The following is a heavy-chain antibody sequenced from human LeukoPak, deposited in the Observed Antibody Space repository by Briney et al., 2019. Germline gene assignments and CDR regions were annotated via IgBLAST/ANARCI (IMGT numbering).Heavy chain of an antibody. V-gene: IGHV3-48*01. Sequence: GGSLRLSCAASGFTFSSYSMNWVRQAPGKGLEWVSYISSSSSTIYYADSVKGRFTISRDNAKNSLYLQMNSLRAEDTAVYYCARDSSGVVIDYWGQATLVTVSS. J-gene: IGHJ4*02. D-gene: IGHD3-3*01. CDR3: ARDSSGVVIDY. CDR2: ISSSSSTI. CDR1: GFTFSSYS.